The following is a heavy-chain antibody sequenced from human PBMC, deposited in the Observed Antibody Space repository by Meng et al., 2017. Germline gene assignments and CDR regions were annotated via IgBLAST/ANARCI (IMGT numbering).Heavy chain of an antibody. CDR1: GYLCTSYD. J-gene: IGHJ4*02. D-gene: IGHD4-11*01. CDR3: ARGGDYSSRDY. Sequence: VRRGPSGAEVKKPGASVKVSCKPSGYLCTSYDINWIRQAPGQGLEWMGWVNPINGKTGYAQKFQGRLTMTRDTSIRTAYMELSSLKSEDTAIYYCARGGDYSSRDYWGQGTLVTVSS. V-gene: IGHV1-8*01. CDR2: VNPINGKT.